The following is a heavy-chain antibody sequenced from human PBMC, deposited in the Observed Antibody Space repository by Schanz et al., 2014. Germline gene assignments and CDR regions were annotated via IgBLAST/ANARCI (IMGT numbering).Heavy chain of an antibody. D-gene: IGHD3-10*01. CDR2: ISGSGGST. J-gene: IGHJ3*02. Sequence: EMQLLESGGGLAQPGGSLRLSCAASGFTLSNYAMSCVRQAPGRGLEWVSAISGSGGSTYYADSVKGRFTISRDNSKNTLYLQMNSLRAEDTAVYYCAKGRFGELSAFDIWGQGTMVTVSS. V-gene: IGHV3-23*01. CDR1: GFTLSNYA. CDR3: AKGRFGELSAFDI.